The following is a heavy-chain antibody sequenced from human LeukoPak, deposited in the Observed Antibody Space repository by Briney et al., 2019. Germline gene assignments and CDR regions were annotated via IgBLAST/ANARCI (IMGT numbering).Heavy chain of an antibody. Sequence: SETLSLTCTVSGGSISSSSCYWGWIRQPPGKGLEWIGSIYYSGSTYYNPSLKSRVTISVDTSKNQFSLTLGAVSATDTAVYYCASPRGFSYGYFDYWGQGTLVTVSS. CDR1: GGSISSSSCY. J-gene: IGHJ4*02. CDR2: IYYSGST. CDR3: ASPRGFSYGYFDY. V-gene: IGHV4-39*01. D-gene: IGHD5-18*01.